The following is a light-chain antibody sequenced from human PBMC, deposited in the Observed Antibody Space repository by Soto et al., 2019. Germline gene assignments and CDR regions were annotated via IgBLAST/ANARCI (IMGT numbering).Light chain of an antibody. V-gene: IGKV3-20*01. CDR3: QQYGSSPLT. J-gene: IGKJ4*01. Sequence: DIALTQSPGTLSSSQGQRATLSCRTSQRVRSNYLAWYQQKPGQAPRLLIYGISSRATDIPDRFSGSGSGTDFALTISRLEPEDVAVYYWQQYGSSPLTFGGGTKVLIK. CDR2: GIS. CDR1: QRVRSNY.